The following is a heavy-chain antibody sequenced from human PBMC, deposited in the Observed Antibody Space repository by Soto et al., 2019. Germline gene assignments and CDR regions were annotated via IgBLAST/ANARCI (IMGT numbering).Heavy chain of an antibody. CDR2: IYPGDSDT. CDR1: GYRFTSYW. Sequence: PGESLKISSQCSGYRFTSYWIGWVRQMTGKGLEWMGIIYPGDSDTRYSPSFQGQVTISADKSISTAYLQWSSLKASDTAMYYCASPLVLRIAALHQEPELHAFDIWGQGKMVTVSS. D-gene: IGHD6-6*01. V-gene: IGHV5-51*01. J-gene: IGHJ3*02. CDR3: ASPLVLRIAALHQEPELHAFDI.